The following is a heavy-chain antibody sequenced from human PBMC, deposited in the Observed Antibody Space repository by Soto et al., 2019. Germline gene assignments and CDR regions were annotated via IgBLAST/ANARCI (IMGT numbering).Heavy chain of an antibody. CDR1: GFTFSSYA. Sequence: GGSLRLSCAASGFTFSSYAMHWVRQAPGKGLEWVAVISYDGSNKYYADSVKGRFTISRDNSKNTLYLQMNSLRAEDTAVYYFARGAQLELSPLASYGMDVWGQGTTVTVSS. CDR3: ARGAQLELSPLASYGMDV. D-gene: IGHD1-1*01. CDR2: ISYDGSNK. V-gene: IGHV3-30-3*01. J-gene: IGHJ6*02.